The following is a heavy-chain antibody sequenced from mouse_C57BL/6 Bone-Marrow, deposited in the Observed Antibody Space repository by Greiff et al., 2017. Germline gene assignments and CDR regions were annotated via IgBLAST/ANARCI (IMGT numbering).Heavy chain of an antibody. D-gene: IGHD1-1*01. CDR2: IDPSDSYT. CDR1: GYTFTSYW. V-gene: IGHV1-50*01. CDR3: ARDYGSSYGY. Sequence: VQLQQPGAELVKPGASVKLSCKASGYTFTSYWMQWVKQRPGQGLEWIGEIDPSDSYTNYNQKCKGKATVTVDTSSSTAYMQLSSLTCEDSAVYYCARDYGSSYGYWGQGTTLTVSS. J-gene: IGHJ2*01.